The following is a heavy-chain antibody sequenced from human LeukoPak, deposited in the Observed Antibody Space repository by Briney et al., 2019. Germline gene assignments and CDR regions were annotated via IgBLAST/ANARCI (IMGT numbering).Heavy chain of an antibody. J-gene: IGHJ4*02. Sequence: SETLSLTCTVSGGSISSSSYYWGWIRQPPGKGLEWIGSIYYSGSTYYNPSLKSRVTISVDTSKNQFSLKLSSVTAADTAVYYCARLRFDAIVVVNWGQGTLVTVSS. CDR1: GGSISSSSYY. V-gene: IGHV4-39*01. D-gene: IGHD3-22*01. CDR3: ARLRFDAIVVVN. CDR2: IYYSGST.